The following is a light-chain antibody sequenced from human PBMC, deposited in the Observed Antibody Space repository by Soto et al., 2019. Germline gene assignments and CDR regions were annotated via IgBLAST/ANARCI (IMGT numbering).Light chain of an antibody. Sequence: QSVLPHPAFVSGSPGEMITIFCTVTISDFGGSKLVSWLQPPPGKAPKRMIYEVPNRPSGVPDRFSGSKSGNTASLTISGLHTEDEANYDCGSYTTSNTPLYVFGTGTKVTVL. CDR1: ISDFGGSKL. J-gene: IGLJ1*01. CDR2: EVP. CDR3: GSYTTSNTPLYV. V-gene: IGLV2-14*01.